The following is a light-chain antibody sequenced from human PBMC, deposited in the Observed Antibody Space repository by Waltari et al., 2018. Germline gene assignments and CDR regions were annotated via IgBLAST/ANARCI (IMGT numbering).Light chain of an antibody. CDR3: QQYGSSPYT. Sequence: EIVLTQSPGTLSLSPGERATLSCRASQSVSSSFFDWYQQKPGQAPRLLIYATSSRATGVPDRFSGSGSGTDFTLTISRVVPEDFAVYYCQQYGSSPYTFGQCTKLEIK. J-gene: IGKJ2*01. V-gene: IGKV3-20*01. CDR1: QSVSSSF. CDR2: ATS.